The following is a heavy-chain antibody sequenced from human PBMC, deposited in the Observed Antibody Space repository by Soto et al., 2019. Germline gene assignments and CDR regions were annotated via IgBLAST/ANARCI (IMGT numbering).Heavy chain of an antibody. Sequence: EVQLVESGGGLVQPGGSLRLSCVASGFTFSDYWMHWVRQAPGKGLVWVSRIKFDGGITSHADSVKGRFTNSRDNARNMVHLQKNSLRAEHTGVYYCARGIRDYYGVDVWGQGTTVTVSS. CDR3: ARGIRDYYGVDV. CDR1: GFTFSDYW. CDR2: IKFDGGIT. D-gene: IGHD3-3*01. J-gene: IGHJ6*02. V-gene: IGHV3-74*01.